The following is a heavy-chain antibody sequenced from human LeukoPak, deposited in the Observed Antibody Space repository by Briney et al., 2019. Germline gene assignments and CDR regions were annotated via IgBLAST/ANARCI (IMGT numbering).Heavy chain of an antibody. CDR1: GFTFSDYS. CDR3: ARDLDYYDSSGYLDAFDI. D-gene: IGHD3-22*01. V-gene: IGHV3-21*01. J-gene: IGHJ3*02. Sequence: GGSLRLSCAASGFTFSDYSMNWVRQAPGKGLEWVSSISSSSSYIYYADSVKGRFTISRDNAKNSLYLQMNSLRAEDTAVYYCARDLDYYDSSGYLDAFDIWGQGTMVTVSS. CDR2: ISSSSSYI.